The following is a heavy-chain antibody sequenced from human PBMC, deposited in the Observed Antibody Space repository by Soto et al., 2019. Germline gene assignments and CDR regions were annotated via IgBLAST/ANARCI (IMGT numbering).Heavy chain of an antibody. CDR2: ISGGGAHT. CDR1: GFTFSTYA. V-gene: IGHV3-23*01. CDR3: LLYYYYYTMDV. Sequence: GGSLRLSCAASGFTFSTYAMSWVRQAPGKGLEWVSAISGGGAHTYYADSVKGRFSISRDNSKSTLYLQMSSLRADDTAVYYCLLYYYYYTMDVWGQGTTVTVSS. J-gene: IGHJ6*02. D-gene: IGHD2-21*01.